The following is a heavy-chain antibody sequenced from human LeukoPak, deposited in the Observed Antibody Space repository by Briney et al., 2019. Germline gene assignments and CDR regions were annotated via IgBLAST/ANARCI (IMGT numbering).Heavy chain of an antibody. CDR2: ISYDGTHK. J-gene: IGHJ4*02. Sequence: GGSLRLSCTASEFTFSSFAMYWVRQAPGKGLQWVALISYDGTHKYYADSVKGQFTISRDNSRNTLYLQMNSLRPDDTAVYYCARDLFLTGYYPPRWGPFDYWGQGTLVTVSS. D-gene: IGHD3-9*01. CDR3: ARDLFLTGYYPPRWGPFDY. V-gene: IGHV3-30*04. CDR1: EFTFSSFA.